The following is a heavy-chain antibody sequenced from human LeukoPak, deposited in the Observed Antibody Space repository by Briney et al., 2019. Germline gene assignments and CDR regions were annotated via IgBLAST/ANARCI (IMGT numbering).Heavy chain of an antibody. V-gene: IGHV3-74*01. CDR1: GFTFSSYW. CDR2: IKSDGSST. CDR3: ARDRGVDTAMVNWFDP. D-gene: IGHD5-18*01. J-gene: IGHJ5*02. Sequence: GGSLRLSCAASGFTFSSYWMHWVRQAPGKGLVWVSHIKSDGSSTSYADSVKGRFTISRDNAKNSLYLQMNSLRAEDTALYYCARDRGVDTAMVNWFDPWGQGTLVTVSS.